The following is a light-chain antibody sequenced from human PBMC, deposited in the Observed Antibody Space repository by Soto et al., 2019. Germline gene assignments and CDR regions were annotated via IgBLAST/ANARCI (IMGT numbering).Light chain of an antibody. CDR1: QSISSY. CDR2: AAS. V-gene: IGKV1-39*01. CDR3: QQSYSALGT. J-gene: IGKJ4*01. Sequence: DIQMTQSPSSLSASVGDRVTITCRASQSISSYLNWYQQKPGKAPKVLIYAASSLISGVPSRFSGSGSGTDFTLTISSLQPEDFATYYCQQSYSALGTFGGGTKLEIK.